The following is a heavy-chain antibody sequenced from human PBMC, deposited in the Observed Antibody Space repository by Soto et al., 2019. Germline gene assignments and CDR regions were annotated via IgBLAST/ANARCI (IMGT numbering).Heavy chain of an antibody. CDR2: IYYTGTT. D-gene: IGHD1-1*01. J-gene: IGHJ4*02. CDR3: VSGHDAYNVRY. CDR1: GGSISRGVDASY. V-gene: IGHV4-31*03. Sequence: QVQLQESGPGLVKPSQTLSLICIVSGGSISRGVDASYWTWIRQHPGKGLEWIGYIYYTGTTYYNPSLKSRPTISMDTSENHFSLQLTSVTAADTAIFFCVSGHDAYNVRYWGQGTLVTVSS.